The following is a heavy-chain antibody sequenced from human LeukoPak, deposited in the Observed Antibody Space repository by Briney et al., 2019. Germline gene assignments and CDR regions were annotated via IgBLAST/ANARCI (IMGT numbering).Heavy chain of an antibody. CDR2: IYYSGST. V-gene: IGHV4-39*01. CDR3: ARGAPRGERLGWFDP. D-gene: IGHD1-26*01. J-gene: IGHJ5*02. Sequence: SQTLSPTRPLSGPSISSSTYYWGWIRQPPGKGLQWLGSIYYSGSTYYNPSLKCPVPISIETSQYQFSLKLCAVTASQTAVYDCARGAPRGERLGWFDPWGQGTLVTVSS. CDR1: GPSISSSTYY.